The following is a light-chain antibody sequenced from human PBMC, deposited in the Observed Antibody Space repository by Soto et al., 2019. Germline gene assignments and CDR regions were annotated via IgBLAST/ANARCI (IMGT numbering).Light chain of an antibody. CDR2: EVS. Sequence: QSVLTQPASVSGSPGQSITISCTGTSSDVGGYNYVSWYQQRPGKAPKLMIYEVSNRPSGVSNRFSGSKSGNTASLTISGLQAEDEDDYYCSSYTSSSTLVFGTGTKVTVL. J-gene: IGLJ1*01. CDR3: SSYTSSSTLV. V-gene: IGLV2-14*01. CDR1: SSDVGGYNY.